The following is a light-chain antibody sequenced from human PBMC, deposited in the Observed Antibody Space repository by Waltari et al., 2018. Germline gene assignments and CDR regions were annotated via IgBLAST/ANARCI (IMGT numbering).Light chain of an antibody. CDR3: YSLNSSGSDGV. CDR2: EDS. Sequence: SYELTQPPSVSVSPGQPARIPCPGYALPNKYAYWSQQKSGQAPVLVIYEDSKRPSGIPERFSGSSSGTMAALTIGGAQVEDEADYYCYSLNSSGSDGVFGGGTKLTVL. CDR1: ALPNKY. J-gene: IGLJ3*02. V-gene: IGLV3-10*01.